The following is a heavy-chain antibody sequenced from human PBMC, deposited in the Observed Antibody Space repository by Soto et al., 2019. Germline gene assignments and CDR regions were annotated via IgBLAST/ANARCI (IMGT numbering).Heavy chain of an antibody. CDR1: GFTFSTYP. CDR2: IRPSSESM. CDR3: ARDSDFAFDY. V-gene: IGHV3-48*02. Sequence: EVQLVESGGGLVQPGGSLRLSCAASGFTFSTYPMNWVSQAPGKGLEWVSNIRPSSESMSYADSVKGRFTVSRDNAKNSLSLQMNSLRDDDTAVYYCARDSDFAFDYWGQGTLVTVSS. D-gene: IGHD2-21*02. J-gene: IGHJ4*02.